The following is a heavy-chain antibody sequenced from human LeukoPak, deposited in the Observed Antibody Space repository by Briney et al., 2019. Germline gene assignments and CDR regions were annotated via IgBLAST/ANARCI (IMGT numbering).Heavy chain of an antibody. Sequence: PGGSLRLSCAASGFTFSSYAMSWVRQAPEKGLQWVSGISGNGGYTYYADSVKGRFTISRDNSKNTLYLQMNSLRAEDTAIYYCAKVWGHGGYPFDYWGQGTLVTVSS. CDR3: AKVWGHGGYPFDY. V-gene: IGHV3-23*01. J-gene: IGHJ4*02. CDR1: GFTFSSYA. D-gene: IGHD4-23*01. CDR2: ISGNGGYT.